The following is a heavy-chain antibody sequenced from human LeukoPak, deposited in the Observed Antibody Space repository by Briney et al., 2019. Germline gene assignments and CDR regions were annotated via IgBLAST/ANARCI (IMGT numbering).Heavy chain of an antibody. CDR3: ATGDFWSGYFPADY. CDR1: GYTLTELS. J-gene: IGHJ4*02. V-gene: IGHV1-24*01. D-gene: IGHD3-3*01. Sequence: ASVKVSCKVSGYTLTELSMHWVRQAPGKGLEWMGGFDPEDGETIYAQKFQGRVTMTEDTSTDTAYMELSSLRSEYTAVYYCATGDFWSGYFPADYWGQGTLVTVSS. CDR2: FDPEDGET.